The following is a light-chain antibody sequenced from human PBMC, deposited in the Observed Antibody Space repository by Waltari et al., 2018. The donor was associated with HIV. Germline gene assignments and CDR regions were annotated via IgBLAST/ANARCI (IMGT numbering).Light chain of an antibody. CDR1: QGIAGW. CDR2: AAS. J-gene: IGKJ4*01. V-gene: IGKV1-12*01. Sequence: DILMTQSPSSVSASVGDRVTITCRASQGIAGWLAWYQQKPGTAPKLLIYAASSLARWVPSRFSGSGSGTDFSLTISSLQPEDCAAYYCQQANSFPLSFGGGTKVEIK. CDR3: QQANSFPLS.